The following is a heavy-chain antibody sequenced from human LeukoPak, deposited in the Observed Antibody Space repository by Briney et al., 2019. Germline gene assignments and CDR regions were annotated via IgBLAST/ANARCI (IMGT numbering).Heavy chain of an antibody. CDR3: ARAQDILTGYYTGDY. D-gene: IGHD3-9*01. CDR2: ISAYNGNT. V-gene: IGHV1-18*01. J-gene: IGHJ4*02. Sequence: GASVKVSCKASGYTFTSYGISWLRQVPGQGLEWMGWISAYNGNTNYVQKLQGRVTMTTDTSTSTAYMELRSLRSDDTAVYYCARAQDILTGYYTGDYWGQGTLVTVSS. CDR1: GYTFTSYG.